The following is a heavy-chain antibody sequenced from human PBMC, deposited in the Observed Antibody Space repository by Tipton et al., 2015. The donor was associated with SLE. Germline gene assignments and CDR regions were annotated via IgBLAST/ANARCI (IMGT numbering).Heavy chain of an antibody. CDR1: GYTFTSYG. CDR2: ISVYNGNT. V-gene: IGHV1-18*01. J-gene: IGHJ6*02. D-gene: IGHD3-3*01. CDR3: ARGNYDFWSGSPLGMDV. Sequence: QVQLVQSGAEVKKPGASVKVSCKASGYTFTSYGISWVRQAPGQGLEWMGWISVYNGNTNYAQKLQGRVTMTTDTSTSTAYMELRSLRSDDTAVYYCARGNYDFWSGSPLGMDVWGQGTTVTVSS.